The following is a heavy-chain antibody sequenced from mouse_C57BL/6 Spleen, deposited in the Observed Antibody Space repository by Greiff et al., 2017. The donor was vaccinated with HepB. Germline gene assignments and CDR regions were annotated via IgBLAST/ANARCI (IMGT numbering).Heavy chain of an antibody. CDR1: GFTFSSYA. CDR2: ISDGGSYT. J-gene: IGHJ4*01. V-gene: IGHV5-4*01. Sequence: EVKLMESGGGLVKPGGSLKLSCAASGFTFSSYAMSWVRQTPEKRLEWVATISDGGSYTYYPDNVKGRFTISRDNAKNNLYLQMSHLKSEDTAMYYCARERTYYAMDYWGQGTSVTVSS. CDR3: ARERTYYAMDY.